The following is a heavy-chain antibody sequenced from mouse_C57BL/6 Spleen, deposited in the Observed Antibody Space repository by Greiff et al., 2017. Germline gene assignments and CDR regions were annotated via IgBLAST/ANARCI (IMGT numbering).Heavy chain of an antibody. J-gene: IGHJ3*01. CDR1: GYTFTDYY. V-gene: IGHV1-26*01. D-gene: IGHD2-3*01. Sequence: VQLQQSGPELVKPGASVEISCKASGYTFTDYYMNWVKQSHGKSLEWIGDINPNNGGTSYNQKFKGKATLTVDKSSSTAYMELRSLTSEDSAVYYCARTSDGYYDWFAYWGQGTLVTVSA. CDR3: ARTSDGYYDWFAY. CDR2: INPNNGGT.